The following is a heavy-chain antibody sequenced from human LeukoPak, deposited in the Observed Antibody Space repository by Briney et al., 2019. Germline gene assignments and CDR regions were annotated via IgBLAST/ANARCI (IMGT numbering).Heavy chain of an antibody. CDR1: GFTFSNAW. V-gene: IGHV3-15*01. J-gene: IGHJ4*02. D-gene: IGHD6-13*01. Sequence: GGSLRLSSAASGFTFSNAWMSWVRQAPGKGLEWVGRIKSKTDGGTTDYAAPVKGRFTISRDDSKNTLYLQMNSLKTEDTAVYYCTTGSYSSSWALDYWGQGTLVTVSS. CDR2: IKSKTDGGTT. CDR3: TTGSYSSSWALDY.